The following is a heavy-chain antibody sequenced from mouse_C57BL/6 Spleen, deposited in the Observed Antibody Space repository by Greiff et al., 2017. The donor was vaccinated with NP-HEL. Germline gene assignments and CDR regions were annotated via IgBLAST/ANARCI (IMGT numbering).Heavy chain of an antibody. CDR3: ARDYYDYSNWYFDV. D-gene: IGHD2-4*01. CDR2: ISSGSSTI. J-gene: IGHJ1*03. CDR1: GFTFSDYG. V-gene: IGHV5-17*01. Sequence: EVMLVESGGGLVKPGGSLKLSCAASGFTFSDYGMHWVRQAPEKGLEWVAYISSGSSTIYYADTVKGRFTISRDNAKNTLFLQMTSLRSEDTAMYYCARDYYDYSNWYFDVWGTGTTVTVSS.